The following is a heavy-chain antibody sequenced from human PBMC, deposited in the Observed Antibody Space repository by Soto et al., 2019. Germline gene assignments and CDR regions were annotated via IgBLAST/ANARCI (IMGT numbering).Heavy chain of an antibody. CDR2: INSDGSST. Sequence: GGSWDSPGAASGFTSSSYWRHWFRQPPGKGRVWFSRINSDGSSTSYADSVKGRFTISRDNAKNTLYLQMNSLRAEDTAVYYCARVGVVVPAARWGAHYYYGMEVWGKGTTVRVSS. CDR3: ARVGVVVPAARWGAHYYYGMEV. J-gene: IGHJ6*04. V-gene: IGHV3-74*01. D-gene: IGHD2-2*01. CDR1: GFTSSSYW.